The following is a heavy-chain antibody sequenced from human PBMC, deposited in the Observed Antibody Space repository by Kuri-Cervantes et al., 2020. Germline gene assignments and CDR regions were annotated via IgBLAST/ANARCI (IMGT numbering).Heavy chain of an antibody. J-gene: IGHJ4*02. Sequence: GESLKISCAASGFTFSDYYMSWIRQAPGKGLEWVSYISSSGSTIYYADSVKGRFTISRDNAKNSLYLQMNSLRAEDTAVYYCARDSGFGIFGVVTYYFDYWGQGTLVTVSS. V-gene: IGHV3-11*04. CDR3: ARDSGFGIFGVVTYYFDY. CDR2: ISSSGSTI. D-gene: IGHD3-3*01. CDR1: GFTFSDYY.